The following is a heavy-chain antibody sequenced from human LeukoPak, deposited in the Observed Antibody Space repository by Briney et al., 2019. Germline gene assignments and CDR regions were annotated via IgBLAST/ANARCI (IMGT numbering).Heavy chain of an antibody. J-gene: IGHJ4*02. CDR1: GFTFSSYS. D-gene: IGHD5-12*01. Sequence: GGSLRLSCAASGFTFSSYSMNWVRQAPGKGLEWVSSISSSSSYIHYADSVKGRFTISRDNAKNSLYLQMNSLRAEDTAVYYCARGPRASGYDFDYWGQGTLVTVSS. CDR3: ARGPRASGYDFDY. CDR2: ISSSSSYI. V-gene: IGHV3-21*01.